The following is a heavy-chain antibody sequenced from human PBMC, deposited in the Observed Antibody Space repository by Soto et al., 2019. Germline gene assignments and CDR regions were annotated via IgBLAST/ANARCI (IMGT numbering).Heavy chain of an antibody. V-gene: IGHV1-69*12. Sequence: QVQLLQSGAEVKKPGSSVRVSCEASGGTFRTYAISWVRQAPGQGLEWMGEIIPIFGKVNYAQKFQGRVTITADESTTTVYMDLRSLTSEDTAVYYCAKGAVAGTPTSYYYSGMDVWGQATTVTVS. D-gene: IGHD6-19*01. CDR1: GGTFRTYA. CDR3: AKGAVAGTPTSYYYSGMDV. J-gene: IGHJ6*02. CDR2: IIPIFGKV.